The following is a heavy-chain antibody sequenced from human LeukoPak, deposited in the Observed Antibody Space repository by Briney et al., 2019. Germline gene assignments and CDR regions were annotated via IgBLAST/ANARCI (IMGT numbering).Heavy chain of an antibody. V-gene: IGHV3-7*03. CDR2: INQDGSGQ. CDR1: GFTFSSDS. D-gene: IGHD1-26*01. Sequence: RGSLRLSCAASGFTFSSDSMSWVRQAPGKGREWVANINQDGSGQYYVASVKDRFAISRDNAKNSLYLQMNSLRAEDTAIYYCTRDYRGTFDYWGQGTLVTVSS. CDR3: TRDYRGTFDY. J-gene: IGHJ4*02.